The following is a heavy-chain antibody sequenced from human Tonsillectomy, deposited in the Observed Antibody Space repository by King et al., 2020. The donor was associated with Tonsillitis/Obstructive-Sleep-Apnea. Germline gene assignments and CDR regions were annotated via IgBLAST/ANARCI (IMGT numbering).Heavy chain of an antibody. CDR2: ICLYNGNT. D-gene: IGHD2-21*02. J-gene: IGHJ4*02. CDR3: VRGDVMVVSATVFDY. V-gene: IGHV1-18*01. Sequence: QLVQSGAEVKKPGASVKVSCKTSGYTFSSYGITWVRQAPGQGLEWMGWICLYNGNTNYAQKFQGRVTMTTETSTKTAYMELKSLRSDDTAVYYCVRGDVMVVSATVFDYWGQGTLVTVSS. CDR1: GYTFSSYG.